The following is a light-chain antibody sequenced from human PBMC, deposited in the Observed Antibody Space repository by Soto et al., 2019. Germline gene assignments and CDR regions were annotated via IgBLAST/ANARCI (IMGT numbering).Light chain of an antibody. V-gene: IGLV2-8*01. CDR2: EVS. Sequence: QSVLTQPPSASGSPGQSVTISCTGSSSDVGGYNYVSWYQQHPGKAPKLMIYEVSKRPSGVPDRLSGSKSGNTASLTVSGLQADDDAYYYCSSYGGSNAVVFGGGTKLTVL. J-gene: IGLJ2*01. CDR3: SSYGGSNAVV. CDR1: SSDVGGYNY.